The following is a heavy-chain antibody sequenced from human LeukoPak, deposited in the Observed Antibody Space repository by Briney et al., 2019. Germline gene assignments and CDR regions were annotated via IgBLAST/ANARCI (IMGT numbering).Heavy chain of an antibody. CDR3: SARGAPTGDTFDV. Sequence: GSLRLSCAASGFTFSGSAVHWVRQASGKGLEWVGRIRSKADSYATAYAASVKGRFTVSRDDSKNTAYLQMNSLKTEDTAVYYCSARGAPTGDTFDVWGQGTMVAVSS. CDR2: IRSKADSYAT. D-gene: IGHD1-26*01. CDR1: GFTFSGSA. V-gene: IGHV3-73*01. J-gene: IGHJ3*01.